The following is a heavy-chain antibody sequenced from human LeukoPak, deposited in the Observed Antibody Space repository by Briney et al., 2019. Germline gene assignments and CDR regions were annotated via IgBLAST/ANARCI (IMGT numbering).Heavy chain of an antibody. CDR2: ISAYNGNT. D-gene: IGHD1-26*01. J-gene: IGHJ2*01. Sequence: ASVKVSCKASGYTFTSYGISWVRQAPGQGLEWMGWISAYNGNTNYAQKLQGRVTMTTDTSTSAAYMELRSLRSDDTAVYYCARDRPATENWYLDLWGRGTLVTVSS. V-gene: IGHV1-18*01. CDR1: GYTFTSYG. CDR3: ARDRPATENWYLDL.